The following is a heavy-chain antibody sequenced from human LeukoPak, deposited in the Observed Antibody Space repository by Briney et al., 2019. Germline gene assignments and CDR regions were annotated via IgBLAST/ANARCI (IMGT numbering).Heavy chain of an antibody. D-gene: IGHD5-18*01. CDR3: ARWGYSYGNDAFDI. Sequence: GGSLRLSCAASGLTFSSYWMSWVRQAPGKGLEWVANIKQDGSEKYYVDSVKGRFTISRDNAKNSLYLQMNSLRAEDTAVYYCARWGYSYGNDAFDIWGQGTMVTVSS. CDR1: GLTFSSYW. V-gene: IGHV3-7*01. J-gene: IGHJ3*02. CDR2: IKQDGSEK.